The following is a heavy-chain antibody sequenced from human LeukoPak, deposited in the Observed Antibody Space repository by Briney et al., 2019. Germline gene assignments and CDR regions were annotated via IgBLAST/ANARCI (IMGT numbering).Heavy chain of an antibody. D-gene: IGHD2-21*02. J-gene: IGHJ4*02. CDR3: ARQVFCGSHCPRLLDY. Sequence: PGESLEISCQASGSTFTNHWISWVRQLPGTGLEWRGRIDPSDSYTYYSPSFQGHVTISTDKSINTAYLQWSSLKASDSAMYYCARQVFCGSHCPRLLDYWGEGTLVTVAS. CDR2: IDPSDSYT. CDR1: GSTFTNHW. V-gene: IGHV5-10-1*01.